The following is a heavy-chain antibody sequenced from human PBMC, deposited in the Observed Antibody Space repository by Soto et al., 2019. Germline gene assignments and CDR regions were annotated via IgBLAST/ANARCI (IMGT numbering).Heavy chain of an antibody. J-gene: IGHJ4*02. V-gene: IGHV3-74*01. CDR1: GFAFGSYW. CDR2: ISQDGTIA. D-gene: IGHD1-1*01. CDR3: LRDQRHWNEFADQ. Sequence: EVQLVESGGGLVQPGGSLRLSCVASGFAFGSYWMHWVRQAPGKGLVWVSRISQDGTIATQADSVKGRFTISRDNAKNTLYLQMNSLRADDTAVYYCLRDQRHWNEFADQWGQGTLVTVSS.